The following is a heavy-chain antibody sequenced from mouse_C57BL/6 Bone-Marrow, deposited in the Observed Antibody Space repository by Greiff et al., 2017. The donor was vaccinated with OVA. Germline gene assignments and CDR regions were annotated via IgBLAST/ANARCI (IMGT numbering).Heavy chain of an antibody. CDR3: ARDSPFITTGSYFDY. Sequence: DVQLQESGPGLVKPSQSLSLTCSVTGYSITSGYYWNWIRQFPGNKLEWMGYISYDGSNNYNPSLKNRISITRDTSKNQFFLKLNSVTTEDTATYYCARDSPFITTGSYFDYWGQGTTLTVSS. CDR1: GYSITSGYY. CDR2: ISYDGSN. V-gene: IGHV3-6*01. D-gene: IGHD1-1*01. J-gene: IGHJ2*01.